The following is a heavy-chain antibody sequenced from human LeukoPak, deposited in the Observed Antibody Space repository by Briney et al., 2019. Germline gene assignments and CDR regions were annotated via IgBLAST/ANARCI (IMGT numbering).Heavy chain of an antibody. V-gene: IGHV3-7*01. CDR1: GFTFTNHW. Sequence: WGSLRLSCVTSGFTFTNHWMSWVRQAPGKGLEWVANIREDGGHTNYVDSVKGRFTISTDNAKNSLYLQMNSLRAEDTAVYYCAELGITMIGGVWGKGTTVTISS. CDR2: IREDGGHT. CDR3: AELGITMIGGV. D-gene: IGHD3-10*02. J-gene: IGHJ6*04.